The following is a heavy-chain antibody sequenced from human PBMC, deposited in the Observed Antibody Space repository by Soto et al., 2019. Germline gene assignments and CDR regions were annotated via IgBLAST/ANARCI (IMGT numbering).Heavy chain of an antibody. CDR3: ARNYRRGPPFNWFDS. CDR1: GGSVTSYY. V-gene: IGHV4-59*02. J-gene: IGHJ5*01. D-gene: IGHD3-16*02. Sequence: KPSETLSLTCTVSGGSVTSYYWSWIRQPPGHGLEWIGYVHDSGSTNYNPSLKSRVTISVDTSKNQVPLKLNSVTATDAAVYYCARNYRRGPPFNWFDSWGQGTLVTVSS. CDR2: VHDSGST.